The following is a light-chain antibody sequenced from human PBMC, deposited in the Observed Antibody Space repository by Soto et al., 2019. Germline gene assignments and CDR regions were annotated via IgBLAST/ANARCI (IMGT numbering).Light chain of an antibody. CDR3: QQFQSSLRT. Sequence: IVLTQSPGTLSLSPGETATLSCRASESLSPHSIAWYQQQPGQAPRLLIHRPSGRSTGIPDRISGSGSGTDFTLTIIGLEPEDFAMYYCQQFQSSLRTFGQGTKVEV. CDR2: RPS. CDR1: ESLSPHS. V-gene: IGKV3-20*01. J-gene: IGKJ1*01.